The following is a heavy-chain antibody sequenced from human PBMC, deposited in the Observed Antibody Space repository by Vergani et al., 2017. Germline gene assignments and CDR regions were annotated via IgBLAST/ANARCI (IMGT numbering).Heavy chain of an antibody. CDR1: GGSISSYY. D-gene: IGHD6-13*01. J-gene: IGHJ4*02. CDR3: ARGLGYSSSWYVY. Sequence: QVQLQESGPGLVKPSETLSLTCTVSGGSISSYYWGWIRQPPGKGLEWIGYIYYSGSTNYNPPLKSRVTISVDTSKNQFSLKPSSVTAEDTAVYYCARGLGYSSSWYVYWGQGSLVTVSS. V-gene: IGHV4-59*01. CDR2: IYYSGST.